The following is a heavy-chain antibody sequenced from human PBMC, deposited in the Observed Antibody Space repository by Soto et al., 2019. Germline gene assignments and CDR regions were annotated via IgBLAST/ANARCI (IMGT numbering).Heavy chain of an antibody. CDR2: IIPIFGTA. CDR1: GGTFSSYA. Sequence: SVKVSCKASGGTFSSYAISWVRQAPGQGLEWMGGIIPIFGTANYAQKFQGRVTITADESTSTAYMELSSLRSEDTAVYYCARPSLSSCDYYYYYGMDFWGQGTTVTVAS. CDR3: ARPSLSSCDYYYYYGMDF. J-gene: IGHJ6*02. V-gene: IGHV1-69*13. D-gene: IGHD4-17*01.